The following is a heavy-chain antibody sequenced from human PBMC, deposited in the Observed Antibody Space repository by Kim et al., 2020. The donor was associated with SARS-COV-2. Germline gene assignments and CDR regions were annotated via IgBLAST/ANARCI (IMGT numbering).Heavy chain of an antibody. J-gene: IGHJ3*02. V-gene: IGHV3-48*04. Sequence: GGSLILSCATSGFTLSLYSMNWVRQAPGKGLEWVSHISDSSSTTKYADSVKGRFTISRDNTKNSLYLQINSLRAEDTAVYYCVRENYWAFDIWGQGTMVT. CDR2: ISDSSSTT. CDR1: GFTLSLYS. CDR3: VRENYWAFDI. D-gene: IGHD1-7*01.